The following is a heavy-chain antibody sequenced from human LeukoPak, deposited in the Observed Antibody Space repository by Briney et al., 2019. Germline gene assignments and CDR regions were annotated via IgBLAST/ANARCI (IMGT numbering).Heavy chain of an antibody. D-gene: IGHD6-19*01. CDR3: ARDGYSSGWFGIDY. V-gene: IGHV1-18*01. J-gene: IGHJ4*02. CDR1: GYTFTSYG. Sequence: ASVKASCKASGYTFTSYGISWVRQAPGQGLEWMGWISAYNGNTNYAQKLQGRVTMTTDTSTSTAYMELRSLRSDDTAVYYCARDGYSSGWFGIDYWGQGTLVTVSS. CDR2: ISAYNGNT.